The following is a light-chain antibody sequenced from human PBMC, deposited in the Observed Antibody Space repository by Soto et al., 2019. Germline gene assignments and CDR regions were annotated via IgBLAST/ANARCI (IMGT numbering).Light chain of an antibody. V-gene: IGKV1-39*01. CDR3: QQTYSALGT. CDR2: AAS. J-gene: IGKJ1*01. Sequence: DIQMTQSSSSLSASVGDRVTIACRASQSLGTYLHWYQHKPGKAPKLLIYAASNLQSGVSSRFSGSGSGTDFTLTISSLQPEDFATYFCQQTYSALGTFGQGTKVEMK. CDR1: QSLGTY.